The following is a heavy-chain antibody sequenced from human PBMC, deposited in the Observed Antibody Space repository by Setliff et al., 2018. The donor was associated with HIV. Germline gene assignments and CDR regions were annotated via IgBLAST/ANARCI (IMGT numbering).Heavy chain of an antibody. CDR2: MSGNNGNT. CDR1: GYSLANYA. CDR3: ARDGFYYGPGGFHNGGLDY. D-gene: IGHD3-10*01. V-gene: IGHV1-18*04. Sequence: VASVKVSCKASGYSLANYAISWVRQVPGHGLEWMGWMSGNNGNTKSAPKVQGRLTLATDISTGTAYMELMSLTSDDTAVYYCARDGFYYGPGGFHNGGLDYWGQGTPVTSPQ. J-gene: IGHJ4*02.